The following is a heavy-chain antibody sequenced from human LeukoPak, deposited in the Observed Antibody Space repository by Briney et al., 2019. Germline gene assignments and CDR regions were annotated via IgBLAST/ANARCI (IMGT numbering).Heavy chain of an antibody. D-gene: IGHD6-19*01. CDR1: GGTFSSYA. CDR2: IIPIFGIA. J-gene: IGHJ4*02. Sequence: GASVKVSCKASGGTFSSYAISWVRQAPGQGLEWMERIIPIFGIANYAQKFQGRVTITADKSTSTAYMELSSLRSEDTAVYYCAQAVAGPFDYWGQGTLVTVSS. V-gene: IGHV1-69*04. CDR3: AQAVAGPFDY.